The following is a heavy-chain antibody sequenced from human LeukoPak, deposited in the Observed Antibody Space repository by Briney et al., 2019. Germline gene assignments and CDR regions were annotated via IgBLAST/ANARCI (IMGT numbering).Heavy chain of an antibody. J-gene: IGHJ4*02. CDR3: AKERDGDYVRYTHY. D-gene: IGHD4-17*01. V-gene: IGHV3-23*01. CDR1: GFTFSSYA. Sequence: GGSLRLSCAAPGFTFSSYAMSWVRQAPGKGLEWVSSISASGGGTYYADSVKGRFAISRDNSKNTLFLQLSSLRADDTAVYHCAKERDGDYVRYTHYWGQGTLVTVSS. CDR2: ISASGGGT.